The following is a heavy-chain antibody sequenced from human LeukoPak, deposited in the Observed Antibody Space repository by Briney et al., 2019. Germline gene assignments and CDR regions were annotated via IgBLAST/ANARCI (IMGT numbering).Heavy chain of an antibody. CDR3: SKDISAGGLDV. CDR1: GFSVNDHA. V-gene: IGHV3-9*01. J-gene: IGHJ6*02. CDR2: VFWNGVDK. Sequence: PGGSLRLSCVASGFSVNDHAMHWVRQTPGKGLEWVAGVFWNGVDKGYADSVKGRFTIFRDNAKNSMYLQMNSLRIEDTALYYCSKDISAGGLDVWGPGTPVTVSS. D-gene: IGHD3-16*02.